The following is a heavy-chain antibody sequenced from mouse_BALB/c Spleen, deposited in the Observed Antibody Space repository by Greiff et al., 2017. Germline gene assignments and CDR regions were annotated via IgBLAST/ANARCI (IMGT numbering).Heavy chain of an antibody. Sequence: VQLQQSGTVLARPGASVKMSCKASGYTFTSYWMHWVKQRPGQGLEWIGAIYPGNSDTSYNQKFKGKAKLTAVTSTSTAYMELSSLTNEDSAVYYSRRAVVVGGNYCDYGGQGTTLTVSS. V-gene: IGHV1-5*01. CDR1: GYTFTSYW. CDR3: RRAVVVGGNYCDY. J-gene: IGHJ2*01. CDR2: IYPGNSDT. D-gene: IGHD1-1*01.